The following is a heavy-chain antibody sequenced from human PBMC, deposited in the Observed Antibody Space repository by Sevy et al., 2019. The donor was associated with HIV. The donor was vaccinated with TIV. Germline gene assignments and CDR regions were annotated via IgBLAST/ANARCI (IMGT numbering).Heavy chain of an antibody. CDR2: ISSDSYYI. Sequence: GGSLRLSCAASGFTFSTYSMNWVRQAPGKGLEWVSSISSDSYYIYYADSVMGRFTISRDNAKNSLYLQMNSLRAEDTAVYYCARATGTEALDAFDIWGQGTMVTVSS. CDR3: ARATGTEALDAFDI. V-gene: IGHV3-21*01. CDR1: GFTFSTYS. J-gene: IGHJ3*02. D-gene: IGHD1-1*01.